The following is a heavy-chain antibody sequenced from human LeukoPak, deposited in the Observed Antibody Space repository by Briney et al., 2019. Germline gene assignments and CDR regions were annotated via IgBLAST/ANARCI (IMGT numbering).Heavy chain of an antibody. Sequence: GGSLRLSCAASGFTFSSYAMSWVRQAPGKGLEWVSATSGSGGSTYYADSVKGRFTISRDNSKNTLYLQMNSLRAEDTAVYYCAKGLGPSYSSGYWEHFDYWGQGTLVTVSS. V-gene: IGHV3-23*01. CDR2: TSGSGGST. CDR3: AKGLGPSYSSGYWEHFDY. CDR1: GFTFSSYA. D-gene: IGHD6-19*01. J-gene: IGHJ4*02.